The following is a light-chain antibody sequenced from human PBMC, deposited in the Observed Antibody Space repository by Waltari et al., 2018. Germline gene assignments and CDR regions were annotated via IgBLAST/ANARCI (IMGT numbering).Light chain of an antibody. CDR3: QQAKSFPVT. CDR1: PDIISF. J-gene: IGKJ4*01. CDR2: SAS. Sequence: DIQMTQSPSSVSASVGDSVTITCRASPDIISFLAWYQQRPGKAPKLLIHSASTLQPGVPSRFSGSGSGTDFTLTITSLQPDDFATYYCQQAKSFPVTFGGGTTVEIK. V-gene: IGKV1-12*01.